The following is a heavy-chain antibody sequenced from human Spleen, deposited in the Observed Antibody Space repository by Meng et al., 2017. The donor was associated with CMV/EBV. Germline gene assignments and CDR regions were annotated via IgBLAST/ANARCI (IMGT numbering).Heavy chain of an antibody. V-gene: IGHV3-23*01. CDR3: AKDWPDTSMVTGDY. J-gene: IGHJ4*02. D-gene: IGHD5-18*01. CDR2: IKNSGRST. CDR1: GFTFSNYA. Sequence: SGFTFSNYAMSWVRQAPGKGLEWVSAIKNSGRSTYYADSVKGRFTISRDNSRNTLYLQMNSLRAEDTAVYYCAKDWPDTSMVTGDYWGQGTLVTVSS.